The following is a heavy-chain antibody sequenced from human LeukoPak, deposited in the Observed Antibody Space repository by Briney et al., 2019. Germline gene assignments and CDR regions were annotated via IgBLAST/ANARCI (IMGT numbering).Heavy chain of an antibody. CDR3: AGASLKLLSSSWYSFYFDY. Sequence: GGSLRLSCAASGFSFSSYAMNWVRQAPGKGLEWVSSISGSSGSTNYADSVKGRFTISRDNAKNSLYLQMNSLRDEDTAVYYCAGASLKLLSSSWYSFYFDYWGQGTLVTVSS. CDR2: ISGSSGST. CDR1: GFSFSSYA. J-gene: IGHJ4*02. D-gene: IGHD6-13*01. V-gene: IGHV3-48*02.